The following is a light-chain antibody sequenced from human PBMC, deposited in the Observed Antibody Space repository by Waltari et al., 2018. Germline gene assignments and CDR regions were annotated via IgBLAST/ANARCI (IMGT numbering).Light chain of an antibody. CDR2: DAS. V-gene: IGKV3-11*01. CDR3: QQRSNWPYT. J-gene: IGKJ2*01. CDR1: QTVRSY. Sequence: TQSPATLSLSPGERATLSCRASQTVRSYLAWYQQKPGQAPRLLIFDASSRATGIPAKFSGSGSGTDFTLTVSNLEPEDFAVYYCQQRSNWPYTFGQGTRVEIK.